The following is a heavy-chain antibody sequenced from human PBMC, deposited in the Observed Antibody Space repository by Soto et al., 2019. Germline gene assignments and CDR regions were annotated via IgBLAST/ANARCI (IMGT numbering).Heavy chain of an antibody. D-gene: IGHD2-21*02. CDR3: AKTQAVVVTGPPHFDY. CDR2: ISGSGGST. CDR1: GFTFSSYA. J-gene: IGHJ4*02. Sequence: GGSLRLSCAASGFTFSSYAMSWVRQAPGKGLEWVSAISGSGGSTYYADSVKGRFTISRDNSKNTLYLQMNSLRAEDTAVYYCAKTQAVVVTGPPHFDYWGQGTLVTVSS. V-gene: IGHV3-23*01.